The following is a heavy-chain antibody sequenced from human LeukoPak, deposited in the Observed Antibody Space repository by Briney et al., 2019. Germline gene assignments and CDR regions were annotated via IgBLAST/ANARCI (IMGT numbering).Heavy chain of an antibody. J-gene: IGHJ6*01. Sequence: SETLSLTCTVSGGSISSYYWSWIRQPPGKGLEWIGYIYYSGSTNYNPSLKSRVTISVDTSKNQFSLKLSSVTAADPAVYYFAGNFKAVAGPNNLYCHKDGWGERTTVTVSS. CDR2: IYYSGST. D-gene: IGHD6-19*01. CDR3: AGNFKAVAGPNNLYCHKDG. V-gene: IGHV4-59*01. CDR1: GGSISSYY.